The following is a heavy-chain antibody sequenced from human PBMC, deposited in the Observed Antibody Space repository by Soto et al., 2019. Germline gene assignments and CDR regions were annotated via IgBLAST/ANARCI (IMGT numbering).Heavy chain of an antibody. CDR3: AREIRAPGTQQYYFDY. Sequence: QVQLVQSGDEVKKPGSSVKVSCKASGGTFSSYAISWVRQAPGQGLEWMGGIIPIFGTANYAQKFQGRVTITADESTSTAYMELSSLRSEDTAVYYCAREIRAPGTQQYYFDYWGQGTLVTVSS. V-gene: IGHV1-69*01. CDR1: GGTFSSYA. J-gene: IGHJ4*02. CDR2: IIPIFGTA. D-gene: IGHD1-1*01.